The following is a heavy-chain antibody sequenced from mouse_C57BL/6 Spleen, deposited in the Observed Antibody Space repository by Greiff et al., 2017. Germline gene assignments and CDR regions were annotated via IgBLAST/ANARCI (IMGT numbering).Heavy chain of an antibody. CDR2: IYPGSGNT. CDR1: GYTFTDYY. Sequence: VQLQQSGAELVRPGASVKLSCKASGYTFTDYYINWVKQRPGQGLEWIARIYPGSGNTYYNEKFKGKATLTAEKSSSTAYMQLSSLTSEDSAVYFCAREEGYFDYWGQGTTRTVSS. CDR3: AREEGYFDY. J-gene: IGHJ2*01. V-gene: IGHV1-76*01.